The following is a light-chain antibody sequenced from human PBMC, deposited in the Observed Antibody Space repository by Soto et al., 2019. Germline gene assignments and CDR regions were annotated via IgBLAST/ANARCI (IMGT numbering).Light chain of an antibody. CDR2: EDN. V-gene: IGLV6-57*04. CDR1: SGSIASNY. CDR3: SSYTDSGSLRL. Sequence: NFMLTQPHSVSESPGKTVTISCTRSSGSIASNYVQWYQQRPGSAPTPVIYEDNERPSGVPDRFSGSKSGNTASLTISGLQTEYEAVYYCSSYTDSGSLRLFGGGTKVTVL. J-gene: IGLJ3*02.